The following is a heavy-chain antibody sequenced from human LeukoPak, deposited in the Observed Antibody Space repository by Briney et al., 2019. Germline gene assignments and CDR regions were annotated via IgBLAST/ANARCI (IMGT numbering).Heavy chain of an antibody. Sequence: PGGSLRLSCAASGFTFSSYGMHWVRQAPGKGLEWVAVIWYDGSNKYYADSVKGRFTISRDNAKNSLYLQMNGLTDEDTAVYYCARGSLNYYASGSYYMVFWGQGTLVTVSS. V-gene: IGHV3-33*01. J-gene: IGHJ4*02. CDR2: IWYDGSNK. D-gene: IGHD3-10*01. CDR3: ARGSLNYYASGSYYMVF. CDR1: GFTFSSYG.